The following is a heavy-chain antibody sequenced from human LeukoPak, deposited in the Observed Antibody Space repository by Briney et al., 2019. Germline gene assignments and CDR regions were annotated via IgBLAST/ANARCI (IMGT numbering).Heavy chain of an antibody. J-gene: IGHJ4*02. CDR3: VRHRNWNYDY. CDR2: IYLGDSDT. D-gene: IGHD1-1*01. Sequence: GESLKISCKGSGDSFTTYWIGWVRQMPGKGLEGMGIIYLGDSDTRYSPSFQGQVTISADKSINTAYLQGSSLKASDTAMYYCVRHRNWNYDYWGQGTLVTVSS. V-gene: IGHV5-51*01. CDR1: GDSFTTYW.